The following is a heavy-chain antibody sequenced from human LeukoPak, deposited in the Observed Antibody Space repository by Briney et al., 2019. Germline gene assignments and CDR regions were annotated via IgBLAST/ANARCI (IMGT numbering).Heavy chain of an antibody. CDR1: GGTLSSYA. J-gene: IGHJ6*02. CDR2: IIPIFGTA. Sequence: SVKVSCKASGGTLSSYAISWVRQAPGQGLEWMGGIIPIFGTANYAQKFQGRVTITADESTSTAYMELSSLRSEDTAVYYCARDQVEMATISSVQGMDVWGQGTTVTVSS. V-gene: IGHV1-69*01. D-gene: IGHD5-24*01. CDR3: ARDQVEMATISSVQGMDV.